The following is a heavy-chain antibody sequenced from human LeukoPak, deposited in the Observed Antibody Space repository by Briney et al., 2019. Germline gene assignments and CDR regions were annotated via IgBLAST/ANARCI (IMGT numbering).Heavy chain of an antibody. CDR2: ISSSSSYI. J-gene: IGHJ3*02. CDR3: LVVPAASPRDHYYDSSGSEAFDI. Sequence: PGGSLRLSCAASGFTFSSYSMNWVRQAPGKGLEWVSSISSSSSYIYYADSVKGRFTISRDNAKNSLYLQMNSLRAEDTAVYYCLVVPAASPRDHYYDSSGSEAFDIWGQGTMVTVSS. CDR1: GFTFSSYS. V-gene: IGHV3-21*01. D-gene: IGHD3-22*01.